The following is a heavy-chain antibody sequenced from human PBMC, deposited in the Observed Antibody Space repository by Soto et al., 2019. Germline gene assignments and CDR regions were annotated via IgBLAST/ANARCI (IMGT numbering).Heavy chain of an antibody. CDR3: ARAGPSSGSYGGWDYYYGMDV. D-gene: IGHD1-26*01. J-gene: IGHJ6*02. V-gene: IGHV1-18*01. CDR1: GFTFTSSA. Sequence: GASVKVSCKASGFTFTSSAVQWVRQAPGQGLEWMGWINAYNGNTNYAQRLQGRVTMTTDTSTSTAYMELRSLRSDDTAVYYCARAGPSSGSYGGWDYYYGMDVWGQGTTVTVSS. CDR2: INAYNGNT.